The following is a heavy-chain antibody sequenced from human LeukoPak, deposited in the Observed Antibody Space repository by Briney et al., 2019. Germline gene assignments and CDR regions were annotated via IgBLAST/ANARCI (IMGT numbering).Heavy chain of an antibody. D-gene: IGHD6-19*01. J-gene: IGHJ5*02. CDR2: IVYTGRT. V-gene: IGHV4-59*02. CDR3: ARIAVAGTGWFDP. Sequence: SETLSLTCTVSDGSVGSYYWSWVRQPPEKGLEWIGNIVYTGRTNYNPSLKSRVTISIDTSKNQFSLQLNSVTPEDTAVYYCARIAVAGTGWFDPWGHGTLVTVSS. CDR1: DGSVGSYY.